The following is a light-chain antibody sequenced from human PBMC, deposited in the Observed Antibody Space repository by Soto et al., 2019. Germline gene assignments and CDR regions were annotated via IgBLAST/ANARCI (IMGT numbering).Light chain of an antibody. J-gene: IGKJ5*01. V-gene: IGKV3-20*01. CDR3: QQYGTSPIT. CDR1: QSVSSSY. Sequence: EIVLTQSPGTLSLSPGDRATLSCRASQSVSSSYLAWYQQKPGQAPRLLIYGASSRATGIPDRFSGSGSGTDFTLTISRLEAEDFAVYYCQQYGTSPITFGQGTRR. CDR2: GAS.